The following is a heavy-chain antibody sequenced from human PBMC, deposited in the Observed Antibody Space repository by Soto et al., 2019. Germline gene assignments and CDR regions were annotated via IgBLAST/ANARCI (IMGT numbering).Heavy chain of an antibody. V-gene: IGHV1-69*06. CDR3: ARGSSSSIINWFYP. Sequence: QVQLEQSGAELKKPGSSVKVSCKASGGPFSSYAINWVRQAPGQGLEWMGGITPIFGEPKYAQKFQGRVTITADIATSTAYMELSSLRSDDTAVYYCARGSSSSIINWFYPWGQGTLVTVSS. CDR1: GGPFSSYA. CDR2: ITPIFGEP. J-gene: IGHJ5*02. D-gene: IGHD3-10*01.